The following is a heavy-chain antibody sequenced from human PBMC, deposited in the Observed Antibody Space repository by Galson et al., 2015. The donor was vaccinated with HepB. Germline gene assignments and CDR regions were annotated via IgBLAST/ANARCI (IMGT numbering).Heavy chain of an antibody. V-gene: IGHV1-46*01. J-gene: IGHJ3*02. CDR3: ATIRVGYCTTTSCKADDFDI. CDR2: INPSGGRT. CDR1: GYTFSTYY. Sequence: SVKVSCKASGYTFSTYYIHWVRQAPGQGLEWMGIINPSGGRTTYAQKFQDRVTMTRDTSTSTVYMELSSLRSEDTAVYYCATIRVGYCTTTSCKADDFDIWGQGTMVTVSS. D-gene: IGHD2-2*01.